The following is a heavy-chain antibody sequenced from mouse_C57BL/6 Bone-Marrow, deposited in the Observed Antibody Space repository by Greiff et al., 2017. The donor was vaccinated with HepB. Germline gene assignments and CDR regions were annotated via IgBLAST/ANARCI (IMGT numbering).Heavy chain of an antibody. Sequence: LQESGPELVKPGASVKISCKASGYAFSSSWMNWVKQRPGKGLEWIGRIYPGDGDTNYNGKFKGKATLTADKSSSTAYMQLSSLTSEDSAVYFCARGVLLWGQGTTLTVSS. D-gene: IGHD1-1*01. CDR2: IYPGDGDT. CDR1: GYAFSSSW. J-gene: IGHJ2*01. V-gene: IGHV1-82*01. CDR3: ARGVLL.